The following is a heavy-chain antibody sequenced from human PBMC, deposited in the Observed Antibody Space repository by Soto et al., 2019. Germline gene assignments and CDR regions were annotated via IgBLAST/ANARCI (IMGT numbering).Heavy chain of an antibody. D-gene: IGHD3-10*01. V-gene: IGHV3-73*02. Sequence: EVNLVESGGGLVQPGGSLKLSCAASGFTSSGFDIHWVRQASGKGLDWLGRIRSQPNSYAASYAASVKGRFTISRDDSKNTTFLLMNSLKSEDTAVYYCTRHQVGGYSDSPYAFDVWGRGTMVTVSS. CDR1: GFTSSGFD. J-gene: IGHJ3*01. CDR2: IRSQPNSYAA. CDR3: TRHQVGGYSDSPYAFDV.